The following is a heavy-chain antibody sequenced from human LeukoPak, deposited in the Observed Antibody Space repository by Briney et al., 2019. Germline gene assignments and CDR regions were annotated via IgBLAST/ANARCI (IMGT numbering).Heavy chain of an antibody. CDR2: ISASGGST. Sequence: GGSLRLSCAASGFTFSSYAMSWVRQAPGKGLEWVSAISASGGSTNNADSVKGRFTISRDNSKSILYLQMNSLRAEDTAVYYCARRTLSIRTFDIWGQGTMVTVSS. CDR1: GFTFSSYA. V-gene: IGHV3-23*01. D-gene: IGHD3-16*02. CDR3: ARRTLSIRTFDI. J-gene: IGHJ3*02.